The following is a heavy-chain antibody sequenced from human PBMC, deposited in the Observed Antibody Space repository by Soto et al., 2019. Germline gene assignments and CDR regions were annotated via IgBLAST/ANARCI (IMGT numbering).Heavy chain of an antibody. CDR2: IYYSGST. V-gene: IGHV4-39*01. D-gene: IGHD2-2*01. CDR1: GGSISSSSYY. J-gene: IGHJ4*02. CDR3: ARLGYCSSTSCYWAPHPFDY. Sequence: TLSLTCTVSGGSISSSSYYWGWIRQPPGKGLEWIGSIYYSGSTYYNPSLKSRVTISVDTSKNQFSLKLSSVTAADTAVYYCARLGYCSSTSCYWAPHPFDYWGQGTLVTVSS.